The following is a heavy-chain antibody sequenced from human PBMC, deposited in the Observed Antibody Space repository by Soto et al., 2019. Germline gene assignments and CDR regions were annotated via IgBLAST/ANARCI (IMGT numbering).Heavy chain of an antibody. J-gene: IGHJ4*02. CDR3: ARDRDYGNFDH. Sequence: ASVKVSCKASGYSFSIYYINWVRQAPGQGLEWLGWINPNTGATNSAQIFEGRVAMTRDTSTTTAYMELTRLTSGDSAVYYCARDRDYGNFDHWGQGTLVTVSS. D-gene: IGHD3-10*01. V-gene: IGHV1-2*02. CDR1: GYSFSIYY. CDR2: INPNTGAT.